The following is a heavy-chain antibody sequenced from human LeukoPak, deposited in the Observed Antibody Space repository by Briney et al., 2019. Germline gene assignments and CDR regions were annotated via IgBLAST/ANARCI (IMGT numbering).Heavy chain of an antibody. CDR2: IFYGGST. V-gene: IGHV4-59*01. Sequence: PSETLSLTCTVSGDSISLYYWSWIRQPPGKGLEWIGYIFYGGSTNYNPSLKSRVTISVDTSKNHFSLNLNSVTAADTAVYYCARGRDGYKSAFDIWGQGTMVTVSS. J-gene: IGHJ3*02. D-gene: IGHD5-24*01. CDR1: GDSISLYY. CDR3: ARGRDGYKSAFDI.